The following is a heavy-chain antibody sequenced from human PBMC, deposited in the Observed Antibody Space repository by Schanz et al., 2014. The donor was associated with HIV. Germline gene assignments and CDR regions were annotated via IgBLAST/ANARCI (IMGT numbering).Heavy chain of an antibody. CDR2: ISPYNGDR. J-gene: IGHJ4*02. D-gene: IGHD6-19*01. CDR1: GYTFTGYY. Sequence: QVQLVQSGAEVRKPGASVKVSCKASGYTFTGYYMHWVRQAPGQGLDWVGWISPYNGDRKYDQKHQGRVAMTTDRSTSTAYLELRSLRYDDTAVYYCARAVTGAFDFWGQGTLVTVSS. V-gene: IGHV1-2*02. CDR3: ARAVTGAFDF.